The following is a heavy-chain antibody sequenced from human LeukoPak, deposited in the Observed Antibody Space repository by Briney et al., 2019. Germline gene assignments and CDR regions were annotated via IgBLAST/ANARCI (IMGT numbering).Heavy chain of an antibody. CDR2: IYYSGST. Sequence: SETLSLTCSVSGGSISNYWSWLRQSPGKGLEWIGYIYYSGSTNYNPSLKSRVTISVDTSKNQFSLKLSSVTAADTAVYYCARQNDDYFDYWGQGTLVTVSS. V-gene: IGHV4-59*08. J-gene: IGHJ4*02. D-gene: IGHD1-1*01. CDR1: GGSISNY. CDR3: ARQNDDYFDY.